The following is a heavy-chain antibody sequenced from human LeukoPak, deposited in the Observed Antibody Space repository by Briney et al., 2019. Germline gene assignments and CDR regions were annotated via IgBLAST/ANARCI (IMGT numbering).Heavy chain of an antibody. J-gene: IGHJ4*02. V-gene: IGHV4-34*01. CDR1: GGSFSGYY. CDR2: INHSGST. CDR3: ARDGAAAGWYDY. Sequence: PSETLSLTCAVYGGSFSGYYWSWIRQPPGKGLEWIGEINHSGSTNYNPSLKSRVTISVDTSKNLFSLKLNSVTAADTAVYYCARDGAAAGWYDYWGQGTLVTVSS. D-gene: IGHD6-13*01.